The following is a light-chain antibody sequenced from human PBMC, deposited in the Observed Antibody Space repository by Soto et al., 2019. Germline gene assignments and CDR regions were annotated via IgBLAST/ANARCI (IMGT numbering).Light chain of an antibody. CDR1: QSVSTY. CDR2: DAS. J-gene: IGKJ1*01. Sequence: EIVLTQSPATLSLSPGERATLSCRASQSVSTYLAWYQQKPGQAPRLLIYDASNRATGSPARFSGSGSGADFSLPISSLEPEDSAVYYCQQRSDWPPWTFGQGTKVEIK. CDR3: QQRSDWPPWT. V-gene: IGKV3-11*01.